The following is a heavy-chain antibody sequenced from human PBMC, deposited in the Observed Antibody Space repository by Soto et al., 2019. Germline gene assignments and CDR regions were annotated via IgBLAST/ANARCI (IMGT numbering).Heavy chain of an antibody. D-gene: IGHD3-10*01. CDR1: GGSISSYY. J-gene: IGHJ4*02. CDR3: ARDSRGAAPNTLDY. V-gene: IGHV4-59*01. Sequence: SETLSLTCTVSGGSISSYYWSWIRQPPGKGLEWIGYIYYSGSTNYNPSLKSRVTISVDTSKNQLSLKLSSVTAADTAVYYCARDSRGAAPNTLDYWGQGTLVTVSS. CDR2: IYYSGST.